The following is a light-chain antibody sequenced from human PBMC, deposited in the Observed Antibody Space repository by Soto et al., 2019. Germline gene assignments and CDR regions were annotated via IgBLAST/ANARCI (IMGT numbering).Light chain of an antibody. J-gene: IGLJ2*01. CDR1: SSDVGAYNY. CDR2: DVT. V-gene: IGLV2-14*03. Sequence: QSALTQPASVSGSPGQSITISCTGTSSDVGAYNYVSWYQHHPGKAPKLIIYDVTLRPTGVSSRFSGSKSDITASLSISGLQAEDEAHYYCCSYTSRITLVFGGGTKLTAL. CDR3: CSYTSRITLV.